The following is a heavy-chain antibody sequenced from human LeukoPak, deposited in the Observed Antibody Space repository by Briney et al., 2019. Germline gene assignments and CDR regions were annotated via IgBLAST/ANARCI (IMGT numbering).Heavy chain of an antibody. D-gene: IGHD3-3*01. Sequence: SETLSLTCTVSGGSISSYYWSWIRQPPGKGLEWIGYIYYSGTTNYNPSLKRRVTISVDTSTNQFSLKLRSVTAADTAVYYCARLVTGDFWSGYYPFLAGYGMDVWGQGTTVTVSS. CDR2: IYYSGTT. J-gene: IGHJ6*02. V-gene: IGHV4-59*12. CDR1: GGSISSYY. CDR3: ARLVTGDFWSGYYPFLAGYGMDV.